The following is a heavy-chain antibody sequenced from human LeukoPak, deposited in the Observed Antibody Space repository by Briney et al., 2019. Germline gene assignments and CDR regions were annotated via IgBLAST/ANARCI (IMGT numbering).Heavy chain of an antibody. V-gene: IGHV4-34*01. Sequence: GSLRLSCAASGFTFSSYAMSWVRQAPGKGLEWIGEINHSGSTNYNPSLKSRVTISVDTSKNQFSLKLSSVTAADTAVYYCAREGWGYCSSTSCYLDYWGQGTLVTVSS. D-gene: IGHD2-2*01. CDR1: GFTFSSYA. CDR2: INHSGST. J-gene: IGHJ4*02. CDR3: AREGWGYCSSTSCYLDY.